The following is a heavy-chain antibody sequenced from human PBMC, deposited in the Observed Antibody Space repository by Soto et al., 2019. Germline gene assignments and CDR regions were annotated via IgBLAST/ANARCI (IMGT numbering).Heavy chain of an antibody. CDR2: IYYSGST. CDR3: ARVSSDSSGYWCPFFDY. D-gene: IGHD3-22*01. J-gene: IGHJ4*02. CDR1: GGSISSGGYY. Sequence: QVQLQESGPGLVKPSQTLSLTCTVSGGSISSGGYYWSWIRQHPGKGLEWIGYIYYSGSTYYNPSLKSRVTISVDTSKNQFSLKLSSVTAADTAVYYCARVSSDSSGYWCPFFDYWGQGTLVTVSS. V-gene: IGHV4-31*03.